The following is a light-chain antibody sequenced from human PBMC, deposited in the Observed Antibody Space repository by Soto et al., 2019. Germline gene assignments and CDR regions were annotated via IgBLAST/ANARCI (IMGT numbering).Light chain of an antibody. Sequence: EILMTQSPATLSLSPGARPTLPGRASQSVSSNLAWYQQKPGQAPRLLIYGASNRATGIPARFSGSGSGTEFTLTISSLQSEDFAVYYCQQYNNWPPITFGQGNRLEIK. J-gene: IGKJ5*01. V-gene: IGKV3-15*01. CDR3: QQYNNWPPIT. CDR1: QSVSSN. CDR2: GAS.